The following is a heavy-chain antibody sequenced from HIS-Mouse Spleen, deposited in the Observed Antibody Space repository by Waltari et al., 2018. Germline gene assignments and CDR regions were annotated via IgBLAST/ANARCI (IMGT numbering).Heavy chain of an antibody. D-gene: IGHD1-26*01. CDR3: SSYSGSVGGYYYYYYGMDV. V-gene: IGHV3-15*01. CDR2: IKSKTDGGTT. CDR1: GFTVSNAW. Sequence: EVQLVESGGGLVKPGGSLRLSGSASGFTVSNAWMSWVRHAPGKGLEWVGRIKSKTDGGTTDYAAPVKGRFTISRDDSKNTLYLQMNSLKTEDTAVYYCSSYSGSVGGYYYYYYGMDVWGQGTTVTVSS. J-gene: IGHJ6*02.